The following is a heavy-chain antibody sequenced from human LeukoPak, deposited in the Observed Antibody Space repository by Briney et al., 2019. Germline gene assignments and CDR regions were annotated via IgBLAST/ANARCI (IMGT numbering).Heavy chain of an antibody. Sequence: PGGSLRLSCAASGFTFSDYYMSWIRQAPGKGLEWVSYISSSGSTIYYADSVKGRFTISRDNAKNSLYLQMNSLRAEDTAVYYCARDRYPIIAAVPAYAFDIWGQGTMVTVSS. D-gene: IGHD6-13*01. J-gene: IGHJ3*02. V-gene: IGHV3-11*04. CDR2: ISSSGSTI. CDR1: GFTFSDYY. CDR3: ARDRYPIIAAVPAYAFDI.